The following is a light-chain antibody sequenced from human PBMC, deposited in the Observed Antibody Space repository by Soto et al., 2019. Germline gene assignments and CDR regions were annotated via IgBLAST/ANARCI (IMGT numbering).Light chain of an antibody. CDR2: AAS. J-gene: IGKJ4*01. CDR1: QSISNY. CDR3: QHSFNTPLT. Sequence: DIQMTQSPSSLSASVGDRVTITCRASQSISNYLNWYQQKPGKAPKVLIYAASSLQSGVPSRFSGSGSGTDFTLTISSLQPEDFASYFCQHSFNTPLTFGGGTKVDIK. V-gene: IGKV1-39*01.